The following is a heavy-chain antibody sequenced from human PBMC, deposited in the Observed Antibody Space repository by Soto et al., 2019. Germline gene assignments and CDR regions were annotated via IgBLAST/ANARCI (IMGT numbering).Heavy chain of an antibody. CDR3: ARAATVTTIDY. V-gene: IGHV4-39*07. J-gene: IGHJ4*02. D-gene: IGHD4-17*01. CDR2: IYYSGST. Sequence: SETLSLTCTVSGGSISSSSYYWGWIRQPPGKGLEWIGSIYYSGSTYYNPSLTSRVTIAVDKSKNQFSLKLSSVTAADTAVYYCARAATVTTIDYWGQGTLVTVSS. CDR1: GGSISSSSYY.